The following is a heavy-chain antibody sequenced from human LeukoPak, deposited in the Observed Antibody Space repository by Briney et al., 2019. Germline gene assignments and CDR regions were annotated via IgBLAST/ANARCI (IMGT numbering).Heavy chain of an antibody. CDR3: ARAFYFFGSGSYSGSYATLA. Sequence: ASVKVSCEASGYTYTSYYMRCGRQAPGQGLEWMGIINPNGGSTSYAQKFQGRVTMARDTSTSTVYMELSSLRSEDTAVYYCARAFYFFGSGSYSGSYATLAWAQGTTVTVSS. V-gene: IGHV1-46*01. CDR2: INPNGGST. J-gene: IGHJ6*01. CDR1: GYTYTSYY. D-gene: IGHD3-10*01.